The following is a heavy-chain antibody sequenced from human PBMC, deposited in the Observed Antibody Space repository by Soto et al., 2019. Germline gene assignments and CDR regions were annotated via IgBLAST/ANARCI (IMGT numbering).Heavy chain of an antibody. V-gene: IGHV3-23*01. CDR2: ISGGGDAT. CDR3: ARKVPGSTTRPDYWYFDL. CDR1: GFTFISYA. J-gene: IGHJ2*01. D-gene: IGHD3-10*01. Sequence: EVHLLDSGGGLVQPGGSLRLSCAASGFTFISYAMNWVRQAPGKGLQWVSAISGGGDATFYADSVQGRFTISRDNSRNTFTLQLTSLGADDTAVYYCARKVPGSTTRPDYWYFDLWGRGTLVTVSS.